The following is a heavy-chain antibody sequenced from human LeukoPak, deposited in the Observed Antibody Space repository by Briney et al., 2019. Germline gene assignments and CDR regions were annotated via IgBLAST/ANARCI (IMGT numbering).Heavy chain of an antibody. J-gene: IGHJ4*02. CDR3: AADPGMLTSYFEY. D-gene: IGHD3-16*01. Sequence: TSVKVSCKASGFTFRSTAMQWVRQARGQHLEWIGWIVVGSGNTNYAQNFQERVTITRDMSTSTAYMELSSLRSEDTAVYYCAADPGMLTSYFEYWGQGTLVTVSS. V-gene: IGHV1-58*02. CDR2: IVVGSGNT. CDR1: GFTFRSTA.